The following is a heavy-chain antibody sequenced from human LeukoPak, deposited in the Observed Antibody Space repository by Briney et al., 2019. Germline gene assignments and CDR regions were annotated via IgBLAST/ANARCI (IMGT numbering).Heavy chain of an antibody. CDR1: GGSMIGHY. Sequence: SETLSLTCTVSGGSMIGHYWSWIRQPPGKGLEWIGYIYYSGSTNYNPSLKSRVTISVDTSKNQFSLKLTSVTAADTAIYYCARGHWGCDYWGQGTLVTVCS. V-gene: IGHV4-59*11. D-gene: IGHD7-27*01. CDR2: IYYSGST. J-gene: IGHJ4*02. CDR3: ARGHWGCDY.